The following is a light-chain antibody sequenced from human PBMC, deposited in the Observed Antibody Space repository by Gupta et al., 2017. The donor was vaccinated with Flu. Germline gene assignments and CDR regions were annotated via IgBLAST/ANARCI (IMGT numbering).Light chain of an antibody. V-gene: IGKV3-15*01. CDR2: GAS. J-gene: IGKJ3*01. CDR1: QSVSSK. CDR3: QQYKNWPPFT. Sequence: EIVMTQSPATLSVSPGERATLSCRASQSVSSKLAWYQQKPGQAPRLLIYGASTRATGIPARFSGSGSGTEFTLTISSRQSEDFAVYYCQQYKNWPPFTFGQGTKVDIK.